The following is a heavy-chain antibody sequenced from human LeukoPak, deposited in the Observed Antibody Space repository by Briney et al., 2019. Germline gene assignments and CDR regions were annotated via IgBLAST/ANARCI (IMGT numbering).Heavy chain of an antibody. CDR2: INSDGSST. J-gene: IGHJ2*01. Sequence: PGGSLRLSCAASGFTFSSYWMHWVRQAPGKGLVWVSRINSDGSSTSYADSVKGRFTISRDNAKNTLYLQMNSLRADDTAVYYCARGWAASSGAYYWFFDIWGRGTLVTVSS. D-gene: IGHD1-26*01. V-gene: IGHV3-74*01. CDR3: ARGWAASSGAYYWFFDI. CDR1: GFTFSSYW.